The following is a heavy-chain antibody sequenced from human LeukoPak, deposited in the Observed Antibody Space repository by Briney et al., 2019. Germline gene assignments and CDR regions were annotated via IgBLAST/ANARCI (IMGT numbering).Heavy chain of an antibody. CDR1: GTSISSHY. D-gene: IGHD6-13*01. Sequence: SETLSLTCTFSGTSISSHYWSWIRQPPGKGMEWIGYIYSGGSTNYNPSLKSRVTMSVGTSKNQFSLTLTSVTAADTALYFCATRPGGSTWYGVFDYWSPGTLVTVS. CDR2: IYSGGST. J-gene: IGHJ4*02. V-gene: IGHV4-59*11. CDR3: ATRPGGSTWYGVFDY.